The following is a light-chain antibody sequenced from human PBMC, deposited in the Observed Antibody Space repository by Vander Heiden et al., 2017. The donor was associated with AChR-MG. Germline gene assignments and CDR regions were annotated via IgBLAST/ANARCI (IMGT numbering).Light chain of an antibody. Sequence: EIVMTQSPATLSVSPGARATLSCRASQSVSSNLAWYQQKPGQAPRLLIYGASTRATGIPARFSGSGSGTESTLTISSLQSEDFAVYYCQQYNNWPWTFGQGTKVEIK. V-gene: IGKV3-15*01. CDR2: GAS. J-gene: IGKJ1*01. CDR1: QSVSSN. CDR3: QQYNNWPWT.